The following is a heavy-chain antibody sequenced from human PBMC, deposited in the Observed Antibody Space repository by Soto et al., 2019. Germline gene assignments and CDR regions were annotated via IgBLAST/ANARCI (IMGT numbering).Heavy chain of an antibody. D-gene: IGHD5-12*01. CDR2: INSNGRTI. V-gene: IGHV3-74*01. J-gene: IGHJ4*02. Sequence: GSLRLSCAASGFTFSDYWMHWVRQAPGKGLVWVSRINSNGRTISYAASVQGRFTISRDNAKNTVYLQMNSLRAEDTAVYYCEGSRLFRIDYWGQGALVTVSS. CDR3: EGSRLFRIDY. CDR1: GFTFSDYW.